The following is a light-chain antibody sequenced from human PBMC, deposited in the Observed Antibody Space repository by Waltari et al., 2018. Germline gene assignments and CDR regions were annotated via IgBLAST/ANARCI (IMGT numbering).Light chain of an antibody. CDR1: SSDIGNYNL. J-gene: IGLJ3*02. CDR3: SSYAGSAISV. V-gene: IGLV2-23*02. CDR2: DVY. Sequence: QSALTQTATVSGSPGQSITISCSGTSSDIGNYNLVSWYQKHPGKAPTLIIYDVYKRPSVISNRFSGSKSCNTAFLAISGLQTADEADYYCSSYAGSAISVFGGGTKLTVL.